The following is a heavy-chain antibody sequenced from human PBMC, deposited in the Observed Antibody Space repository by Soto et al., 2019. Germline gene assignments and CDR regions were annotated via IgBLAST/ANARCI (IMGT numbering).Heavy chain of an antibody. CDR2: INPNSGGT. V-gene: IGHV1-2*04. J-gene: IGHJ3*02. Sequence: ASVKVSCKASGYTFTGYYMHWVRQAPGQGLEWMGWINPNSGGTNYAQKFQGWVTMTRDTSISTAYMELSRLRSDDTAVYYCARGQGPYYYCSREREDAFYIWGQGTMVPVSS. CDR3: ARGQGPYYYCSREREDAFYI. CDR1: GYTFTGYY. D-gene: IGHD3-10*01.